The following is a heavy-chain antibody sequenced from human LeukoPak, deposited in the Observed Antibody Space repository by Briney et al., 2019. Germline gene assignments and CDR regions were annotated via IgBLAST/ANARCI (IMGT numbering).Heavy chain of an antibody. D-gene: IGHD2-2*01. Sequence: SETLSLTCTVSGGSISSSSYYWGWIRQPPGKGLEWIGSIYYSGSTYYNPSLKSRVTISVDTSKNQFSLKLSSVTAADTAVYYCASRCVALLSTSCYVDAFDIWGQGTMVTVSS. CDR2: IYYSGST. CDR3: ASRCVALLSTSCYVDAFDI. V-gene: IGHV4-39*01. J-gene: IGHJ3*02. CDR1: GGSISSSSYY.